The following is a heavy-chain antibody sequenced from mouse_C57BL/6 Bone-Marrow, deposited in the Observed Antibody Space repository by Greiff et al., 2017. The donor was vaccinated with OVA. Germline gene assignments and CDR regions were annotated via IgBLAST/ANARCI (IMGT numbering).Heavy chain of an antibody. CDR1: GYTFTSYW. CDR2: IHPNSGST. CDR3: ARSRGYYYGSSYPLDY. V-gene: IGHV1-64*01. J-gene: IGHJ4*01. D-gene: IGHD1-1*01. Sequence: QVQLQQPGAELVKPGASVKLSCKASGYTFTSYWMHWVKQRPGQGLEWIGMIHPNSGSTNYNEKFKSKATLTVDKSSSTAYMQRSSLTAEDSAVYYCARSRGYYYGSSYPLDYWGQGTSVTVSS.